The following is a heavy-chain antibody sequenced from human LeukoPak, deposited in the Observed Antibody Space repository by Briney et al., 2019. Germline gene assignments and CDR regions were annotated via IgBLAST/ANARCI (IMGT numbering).Heavy chain of an antibody. CDR3: ARARKGATDLDY. D-gene: IGHD1-26*01. J-gene: IGHJ4*02. Sequence: SETLSLTCTVSGGSISSYYWSWIRQPAGKGLEWIGRIYASGSTNYNPSLESRVTISLDTSKNQFSLRLNSVTAADMAVYYCARARKGATDLDYWGQGTLFTVSS. V-gene: IGHV4-4*07. CDR1: GGSISSYY. CDR2: IYASGST.